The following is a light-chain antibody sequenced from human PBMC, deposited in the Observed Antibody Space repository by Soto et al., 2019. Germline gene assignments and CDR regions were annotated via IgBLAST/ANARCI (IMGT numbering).Light chain of an antibody. J-gene: IGLJ1*01. CDR3: VSYATSTNLDV. CDR1: ISDGGSYND. V-gene: IGLV2-14*03. Sequence: QAVLTQPASVAGSPGRAITISCAPTISDGGSYNDGSWYLHDPGKGPKLIIYDVNSLHSGVSNRLSGSKSGTTASLTISGLKAEDEADYYCVSYATSTNLDVFGSGTKVTVL. CDR2: DVN.